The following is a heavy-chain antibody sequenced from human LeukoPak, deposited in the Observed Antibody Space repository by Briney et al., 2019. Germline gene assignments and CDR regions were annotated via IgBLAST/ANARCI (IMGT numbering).Heavy chain of an antibody. CDR1: GFTVSSNY. V-gene: IGHV3-53*01. D-gene: IGHD6-19*01. CDR2: IYRGGST. CDR3: ARDIAVAGRRDY. Sequence: GGSQRLSCAASGFTVSSNYMSWVRQAPGKGLEWVSVIYRGGSTYYADSVKGRFTISRDNSKNTLYLQMNSLRAEDTAVYYCARDIAVAGRRDYWGQGTLVTVSS. J-gene: IGHJ4*02.